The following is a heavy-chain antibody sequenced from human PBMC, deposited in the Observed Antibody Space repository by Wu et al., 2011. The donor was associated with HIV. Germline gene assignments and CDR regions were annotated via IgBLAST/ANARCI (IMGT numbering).Heavy chain of an antibody. CDR3: ATSPPYYYDSSGYLYYFDY. D-gene: IGHD3-22*01. CDR2: INPYADSA. J-gene: IGHJ4*02. CDR1: GYTLTDYY. V-gene: IGHV1-46*01. Sequence: QVQLVQSGAEVKKPGASVKVSCKASGYTLTDYYMHWVRQAPGHGLEWVGLINPYADSAKYAQKFQGRVTMTEDTSTDTAYMELSSLRSEDTAVYYCATSPPYYYDSSGYLYYFDYWGQGTLVTVSS.